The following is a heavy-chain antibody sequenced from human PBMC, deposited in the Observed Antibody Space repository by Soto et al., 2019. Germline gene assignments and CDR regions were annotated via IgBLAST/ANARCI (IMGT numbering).Heavy chain of an antibody. CDR2: IYYSGST. Sequence: SETLSLTCTVSGGSISSYYWSWIRQPPGKGLEWIGYIYYSGSTNYNPSLKSRVTISVDTSKNQFSLKLSSVTAADTAVYYCARHLDYSNFFDYWGQGXLVTVSS. V-gene: IGHV4-59*08. D-gene: IGHD4-4*01. CDR1: GGSISSYY. CDR3: ARHLDYSNFFDY. J-gene: IGHJ4*02.